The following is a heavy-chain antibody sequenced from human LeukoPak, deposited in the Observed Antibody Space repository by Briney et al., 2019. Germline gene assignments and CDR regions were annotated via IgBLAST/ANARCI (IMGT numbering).Heavy chain of an antibody. CDR1: GYSFTSYW. J-gene: IGHJ6*04. CDR3: ARLVTYSSSWNSYYYYYGMDV. V-gene: IGHV5-51*01. Sequence: GESLKISCKGSGYSFTSYWIGWVRQMPGKGLEWMGIIYPGDSDTRYSPSFQGQVTISADKSISTAYLQWSSLKASDTAMYYCARLVTYSSSWNSYYYYYGMDVGGKGTTVTVSS. CDR2: IYPGDSDT. D-gene: IGHD6-13*01.